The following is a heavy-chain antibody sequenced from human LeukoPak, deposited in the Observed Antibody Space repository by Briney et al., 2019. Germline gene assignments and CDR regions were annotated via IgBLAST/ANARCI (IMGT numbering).Heavy chain of an antibody. Sequence: SETLSLTCTVSGGSISSSSYYWGWIRQPPGKGLEWIGSIYYSGSTYYNPSLKSRVTISVDTSKNQFSLKLSSVTAADTAVYYCARDRTDYGDYLDYWGQGTLVTVSS. CDR3: ARDRTDYGDYLDY. V-gene: IGHV4-39*02. CDR2: IYYSGST. J-gene: IGHJ4*02. CDR1: GGSISSSSYY. D-gene: IGHD4-17*01.